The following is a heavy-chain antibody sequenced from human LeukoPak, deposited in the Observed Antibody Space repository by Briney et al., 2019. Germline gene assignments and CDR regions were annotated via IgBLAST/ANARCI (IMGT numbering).Heavy chain of an antibody. D-gene: IGHD2-21*01. V-gene: IGHV1-2*02. CDR1: GYTFTGYY. J-gene: IGHJ5*02. Sequence: ASVRVSCKASGYTFTGYYMHWVRQAPGQGLEWMGWINPNSGGTNYAQKFQGRVTMTRDTSISTAYMELSRLRSDDTAVYYCARESPIGNWFDPWGQGTLVTVSS. CDR3: ARESPIGNWFDP. CDR2: INPNSGGT.